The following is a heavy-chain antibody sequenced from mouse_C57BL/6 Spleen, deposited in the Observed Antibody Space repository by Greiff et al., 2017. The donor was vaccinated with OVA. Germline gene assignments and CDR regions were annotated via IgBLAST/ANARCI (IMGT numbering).Heavy chain of an antibody. CDR2: ISYDGSN. CDR1: GYSITSGYY. J-gene: IGHJ1*03. Sequence: EVKLVESGPSLVKPSQSLSLTCSVTGYSITSGYYWNWIRQFPGNKLEWMGYISYDGSNNYNPSLKNRISITRDTSKNQFFLKLNSVTTEDTATYYCARAAGYFDVWGTGTTVTVSS. V-gene: IGHV3-6*01. CDR3: ARAAGYFDV.